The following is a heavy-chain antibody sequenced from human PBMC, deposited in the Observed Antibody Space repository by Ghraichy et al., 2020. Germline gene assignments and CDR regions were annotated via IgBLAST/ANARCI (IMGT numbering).Heavy chain of an antibody. D-gene: IGHD3-10*01. V-gene: IGHV1-18*01. CDR3: ARDLELYYYGSGMGY. J-gene: IGHJ4*02. CDR2: ISAHNGNT. CDR1: GYTFTNYG. Sequence: ASVKVSCKASGYTFTNYGISWVRQAPGQGLEWMGYISAHNGNTNYLQKFQGRVTMTIDTSTSTAYMELRSLRSDDTAVYYCARDLELYYYGSGMGYWGQGTLVSVSS.